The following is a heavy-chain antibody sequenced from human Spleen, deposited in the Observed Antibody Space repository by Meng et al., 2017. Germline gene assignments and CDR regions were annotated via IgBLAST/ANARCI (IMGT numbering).Heavy chain of an antibody. Sequence: QVQLQESGPGLVKPSETLSLTCTVSGGSLSSRTYHWGWIRQPPGKGLEWMGSINYSGTTYYHSSLKSRVTISVDTSKMQFSLRLTSVTAADTAVYYCARGGYYDSSGYIDNWGQGALVTVSS. V-gene: IGHV4-39*01. D-gene: IGHD3-22*01. J-gene: IGHJ4*02. CDR3: ARGGYYDSSGYIDN. CDR2: INYSGTT. CDR1: GGSLSSRTYH.